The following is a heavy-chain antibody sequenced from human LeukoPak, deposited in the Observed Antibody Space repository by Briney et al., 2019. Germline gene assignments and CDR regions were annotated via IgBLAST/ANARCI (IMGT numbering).Heavy chain of an antibody. V-gene: IGHV1-3*01. D-gene: IGHD5-12*01. J-gene: IGHJ4*02. Sequence: GASVKVSCKASGYTFTSYAMHWVRQAPGQRLEWMGWINAGNGNTKYSQKFQGRVTITRDTSASTAYMELSSLRSEDTAVYYCARGGVATIRNPFDYWGQGTLVTVSS. CDR1: GYTFTSYA. CDR3: ARGGVATIRNPFDY. CDR2: INAGNGNT.